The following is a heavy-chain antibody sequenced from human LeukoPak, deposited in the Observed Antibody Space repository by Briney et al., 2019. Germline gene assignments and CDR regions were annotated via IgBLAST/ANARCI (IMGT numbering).Heavy chain of an antibody. CDR3: AIDTVLGVIEGPFHHFDI. CDR2: CILIFRTP. D-gene: IGHD4/OR15-4a*01. CDR1: GGTFITYA. J-gene: IGHJ3*02. V-gene: IGHV1-69*05. Sequence: SAVKVSCKTTGGTFITYACSGVRQAPERELVGMGGCILIFRTPHYAEKLRGRVTITTDKSTTTACMDLTTLTAEETDVYYCAIDTVLGVIEGPFHHFDIWGQGTMVT.